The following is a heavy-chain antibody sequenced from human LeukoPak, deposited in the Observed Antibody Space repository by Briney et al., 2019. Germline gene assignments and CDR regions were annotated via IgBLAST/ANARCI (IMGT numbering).Heavy chain of an antibody. CDR2: INPNSGGT. CDR3: ERVRDDYYDSSRCFDY. V-gene: IGHV1-2*06. J-gene: IGHJ4*02. CDR1: GYTFTGYD. Sequence: GASVRVSCKASGYTFTGYDMHWVREAPGQGLEWMGRINPNSGGTNYAQKFQGRVTMTRDTSISTAYMALSRLRSAETAVYSCERVRDDYYDSSRCFDYWGQGTMVTVSS. D-gene: IGHD3-22*01.